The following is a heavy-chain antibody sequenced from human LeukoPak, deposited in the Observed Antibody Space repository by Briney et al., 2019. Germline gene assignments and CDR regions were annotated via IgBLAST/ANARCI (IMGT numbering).Heavy chain of an antibody. CDR3: ASEVGYRSLGY. J-gene: IGHJ4*02. D-gene: IGHD3-3*01. CDR2: ITWKSHRT. V-gene: IGHV3-43*01. Sequence: PGGSLRLSCAASGFTFDDDTMHWVRQTPGRGLEWVSFITWKSHRTHYADSVMGRFTVSRDNSKDSLYLQMNSLRTEDTGLYHCASEVGYRSLGYLGQGTLVTVSS. CDR1: GFTFDDDT.